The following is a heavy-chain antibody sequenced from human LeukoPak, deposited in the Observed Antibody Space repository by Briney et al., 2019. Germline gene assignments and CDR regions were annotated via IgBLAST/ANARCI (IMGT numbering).Heavy chain of an antibody. D-gene: IGHD3-3*02. CDR3: ARISVAPYYYYYYMDV. V-gene: IGHV1-8*02. Sequence: ASVKVSCKASGGTFSSYAISWVRQAPGQGLEWMGWMNPNSGNTGYAQKFQGRVTMTRNTSISTAYMELSSLRSEDTAVYYCARISVAPYYYYYYMDVWGKGTTVTISS. CDR2: MNPNSGNT. J-gene: IGHJ6*03. CDR1: GGTFSSYA.